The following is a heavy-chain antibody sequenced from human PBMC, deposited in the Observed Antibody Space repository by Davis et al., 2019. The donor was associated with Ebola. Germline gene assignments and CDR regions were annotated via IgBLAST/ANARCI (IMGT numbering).Heavy chain of an antibody. CDR2: INPNSGGT. V-gene: IGHV1-2*02. J-gene: IGHJ6*03. D-gene: IGHD1-7*01. CDR3: ARDRAGTAYMDV. CDR1: GYTFTGYY. Sequence: ASVKVSCKASGYTFTGYYMHWVRQAPGQGLEWMGWINPNSGGTNYVQKFQGRVTMTRDTSMSTAYMELSRLRSDDTAVYYCARDRAGTAYMDVWGKGTTVTVSS.